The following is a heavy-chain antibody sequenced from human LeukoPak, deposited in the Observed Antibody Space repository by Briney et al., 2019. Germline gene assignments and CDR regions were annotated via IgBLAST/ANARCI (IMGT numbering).Heavy chain of an antibody. V-gene: IGHV3-53*01. J-gene: IGHJ3*02. D-gene: IGHD2-21*01. CDR2: IYSGGST. Sequence: GGSLRLSCAASGFTFSSYSMNWVRQAPGKGLEWVSVIYSGGSTYYADSVKGRFTISRDNSKNTLYLQMNSLRAEDTAVYYCASRLWVDAFDIWGQGTMVTVSS. CDR1: GFTFSSYS. CDR3: ASRLWVDAFDI.